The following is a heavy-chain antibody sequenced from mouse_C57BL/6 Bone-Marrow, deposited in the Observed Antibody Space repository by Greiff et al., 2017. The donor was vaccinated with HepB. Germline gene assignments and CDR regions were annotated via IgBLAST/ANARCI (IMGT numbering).Heavy chain of an antibody. V-gene: IGHV1-75*01. CDR3: ARYSYYDPKGDCAMDY. CDR2: IFPGSGST. Sequence: QVQLQQSGPELVKPGASVKISCKASGYTFTDYYINWVKQRPGQGLEWIGWIFPGSGSTYYNEKFKGKATLTVDKSSSTAYMLLSSLTSEDSAVYFCARYSYYDPKGDCAMDYWGQGTSVTVSS. J-gene: IGHJ4*01. CDR1: GYTFTDYY. D-gene: IGHD2-12*01.